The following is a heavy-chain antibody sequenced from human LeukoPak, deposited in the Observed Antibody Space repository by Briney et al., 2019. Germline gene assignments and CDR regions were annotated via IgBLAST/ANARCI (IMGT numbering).Heavy chain of an antibody. J-gene: IGHJ6*02. V-gene: IGHV4-30-4*01. CDR2: IYYSGSS. CDR1: GGSISSGNYY. CDR3: ARDDTMVRRVIITKVTGYYGMDV. D-gene: IGHD3-10*01. Sequence: SETLSLTCTVSGGSISSGNYYWSWIRQPPGKGLEWIGYIYYSGSSCYNPSLKSRVTISVDTSKNQFSLKLSSVTAADTAVYYCARDDTMVRRVIITKVTGYYGMDVWGQGTTVTVSS.